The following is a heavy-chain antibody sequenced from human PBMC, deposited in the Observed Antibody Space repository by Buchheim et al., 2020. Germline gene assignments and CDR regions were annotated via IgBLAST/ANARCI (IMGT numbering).Heavy chain of an antibody. Sequence: EVQLLESGGGLVQPGGSLRLSCAASGFTFSSYAMSWVRQAPGKGLEWVSAISGSGGSTYYADSVKGRFTISRDNSKNTLYLQMNSLRAEDTAVYYCAKDRGNYDFWSGYYSFDYFDYWGQGTL. CDR2: ISGSGGST. CDR3: AKDRGNYDFWSGYYSFDYFDY. CDR1: GFTFSSYA. V-gene: IGHV3-23*01. D-gene: IGHD3-3*01. J-gene: IGHJ4*02.